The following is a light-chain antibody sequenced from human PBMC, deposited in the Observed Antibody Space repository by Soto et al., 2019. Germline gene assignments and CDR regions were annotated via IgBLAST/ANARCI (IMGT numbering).Light chain of an antibody. CDR1: SSDVGGYNY. CDR3: SSYTPSNSRQIV. J-gene: IGLJ1*01. V-gene: IGLV2-14*03. Sequence: QSALTQPASVSGSPGQSITISCTGTSSDVGGYNYVSWYQHHPGKAPKLMIYDVSNRPSGVSNRFSGSKSGNTASLTISGLQPEDEADYDCSSYTPSNSRQIVFGTGTKLTVL. CDR2: DVS.